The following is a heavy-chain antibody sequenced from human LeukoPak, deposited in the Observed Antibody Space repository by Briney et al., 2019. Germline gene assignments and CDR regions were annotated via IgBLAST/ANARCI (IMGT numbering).Heavy chain of an antibody. D-gene: IGHD2-2*01. CDR1: GFTFSSYG. V-gene: IGHV3-30*02. CDR3: AKVRYCSSTSCRGYYYYYYYMDV. J-gene: IGHJ6*03. CDR2: IRYDGSNK. Sequence: PGGSLRLSRAASGFTFSSYGMHWVRQAPGKGLEWVAFIRYDGSNKYYADSVKGRFTISRDNSKNTLYLQMNSLRAEDTAVYYCAKVRYCSSTSCRGYYYYYYYMDVWGKGTTVTVSS.